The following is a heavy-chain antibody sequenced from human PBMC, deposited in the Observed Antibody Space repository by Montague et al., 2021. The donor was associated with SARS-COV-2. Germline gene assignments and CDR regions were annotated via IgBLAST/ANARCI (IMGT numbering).Heavy chain of an antibody. D-gene: IGHD5-18*01. CDR2: INHSGST. Sequence: ETLSLTCVVYGGSFSGYYWSWIRHPPGKGLEWIGEINHSGSTNYNPSLKSRVTISVDTSKKQFSLRLNSVTAADTAVYYCARGGGYSYGALDYWGQGTLVTVSS. V-gene: IGHV4-34*01. CDR1: GGSFSGYY. J-gene: IGHJ4*02. CDR3: ARGGGYSYGALDY.